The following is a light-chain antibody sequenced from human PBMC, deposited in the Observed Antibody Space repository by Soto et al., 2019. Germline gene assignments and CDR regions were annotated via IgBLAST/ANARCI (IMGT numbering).Light chain of an antibody. J-gene: IGLJ1*01. V-gene: IGLV2-18*01. CDR1: STDFVGYNR. CDR2: EVS. CDR3: SLYTSENAYV. Sequence: QSALDQPPSVSGSPGQSVTISCTGTSTDFVGYNRVSWYQQPPGTAPKLMIYEVSKRPSGVPDRFSGSKSGNTASLTISGLQAADEADYYCSLYTSENAYVFGTGTKVTVL.